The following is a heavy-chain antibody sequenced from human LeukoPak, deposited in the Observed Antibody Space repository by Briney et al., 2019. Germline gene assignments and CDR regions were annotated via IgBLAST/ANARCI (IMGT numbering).Heavy chain of an antibody. CDR3: ARGSLRGDFDL. Sequence: SETLSLTCTVSGGSISSSSYYWGWIRQPPGKGLEWIGEINHSGSTNYNPSLKSRVTISVDTSKNQFSLKLSSVTAADTAVYFCARGSLRGDFDLWGRGTLVTVSS. J-gene: IGHJ2*01. CDR2: INHSGST. D-gene: IGHD3-10*01. CDR1: GGSISSSSYY. V-gene: IGHV4-39*07.